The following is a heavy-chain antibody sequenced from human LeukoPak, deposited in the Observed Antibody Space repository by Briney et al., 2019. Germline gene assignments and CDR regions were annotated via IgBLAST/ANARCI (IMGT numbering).Heavy chain of an antibody. CDR1: GYTFTSYG. CDR2: ISAYNGNT. D-gene: IGHD3-3*01. V-gene: IGHV1-18*01. J-gene: IGHJ6*03. Sequence: ASVKVSCKAPGYTFTSYGISWVRQAPGQGLEWMGWISAYNGNTNYAQKLQGRVTMTTDTSTSTAYMELRSLRSDDTAVYYCARDRGGLRFLEWLPYYYYYMDVWGKGTTVTVSS. CDR3: ARDRGGLRFLEWLPYYYYYMDV.